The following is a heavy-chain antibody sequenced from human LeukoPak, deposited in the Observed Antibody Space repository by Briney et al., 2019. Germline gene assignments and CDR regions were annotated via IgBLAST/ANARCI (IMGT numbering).Heavy chain of an antibody. J-gene: IGHJ3*02. CDR3: ARSRQGVSYAFDI. CDR1: GGSISSYY. V-gene: IGHV4-59*01. Sequence: PSETLSLTCNVSGGSISSYYWSWIRQSPGKGLEWIGYIYYSGSTNYNPSLKSRVTISVDTSKNQFSLKLSSVTAADTAVYYCARSRQGVSYAFDIWGQGTMVTVSS. CDR2: IYYSGST.